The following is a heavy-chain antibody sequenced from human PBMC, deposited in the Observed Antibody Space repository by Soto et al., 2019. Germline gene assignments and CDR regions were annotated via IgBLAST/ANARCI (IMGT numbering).Heavy chain of an antibody. CDR3: ARIGGWYDIDF. J-gene: IGHJ4*02. V-gene: IGHV4-61*01. CDR2: IFSNGTA. Sequence: VQLQQSGPGLVKPSETLSLTCSVSGGSVSSGSFHWSWIRESPGKGLQFIGSIFSNGTANYSPSLKNRVTISIDTSQSQFSLKLVSVAAADTAVYYCARIGGWYDIDFWGQGNLVTVSS. CDR1: GGSVSSGSFH. D-gene: IGHD6-19*01.